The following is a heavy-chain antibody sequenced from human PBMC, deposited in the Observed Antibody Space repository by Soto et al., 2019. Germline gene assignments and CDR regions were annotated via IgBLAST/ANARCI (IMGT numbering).Heavy chain of an antibody. CDR1: GGTFSSYA. J-gene: IGHJ4*02. Sequence: ASVKVSCKASGGTFSSYAISWVRQAPGQGLEWMGVIIPSGGTTSYAQKFQGRVTMTRDTSTSTVYMELSSLRSEDTAVYYCARLGILTGLFDYWGQGTLVTVSS. V-gene: IGHV1-46*01. D-gene: IGHD3-9*01. CDR2: IIPSGGTT. CDR3: ARLGILTGLFDY.